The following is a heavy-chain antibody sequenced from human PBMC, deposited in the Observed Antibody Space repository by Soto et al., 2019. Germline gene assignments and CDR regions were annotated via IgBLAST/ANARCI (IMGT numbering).Heavy chain of an antibody. CDR1: GYSFVNHW. CDR2: INPADSDI. D-gene: IGHD6-13*01. V-gene: IGHV5-51*01. CDR3: ATQQQLALFDH. Sequence: GESLKISCKASGYSFVNHWIAWVRQMPGEGLEWMGIINPADSDIRYSPSFQGQVTISADKSISTAYLQWSSLKASDTAMYYCATQQQLALFDHWGQGTLVTVSS. J-gene: IGHJ4*02.